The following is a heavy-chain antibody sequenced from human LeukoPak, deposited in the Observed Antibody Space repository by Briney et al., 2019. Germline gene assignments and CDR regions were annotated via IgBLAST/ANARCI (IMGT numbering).Heavy chain of an antibody. CDR1: GGSISITSYY. J-gene: IGHJ5*02. Sequence: SETLSLTCTVSGGSISITSYYWGWVRQPRGKGLEWIGSMFNSGGTYHNPSLKSRVTISIDTSKNQFSLKLSSVTAADTAVYYCARHRVFNWNHPIWFDPWGQGTLVTVSS. D-gene: IGHD1-14*01. V-gene: IGHV4-39*01. CDR3: ARHRVFNWNHPIWFDP. CDR2: MFNSGGT.